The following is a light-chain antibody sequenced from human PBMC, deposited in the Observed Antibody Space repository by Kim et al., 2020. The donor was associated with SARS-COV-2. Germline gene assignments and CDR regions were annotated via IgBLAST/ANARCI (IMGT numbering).Light chain of an antibody. CDR2: GVS. CDR1: SGDVGGDNY. J-gene: IGLJ2*01. Sequence: GHAVNTSYPGTSGDVGGDNYVSWYQQHPGKAPKLMIYGVSKRPSGVPDRFSGSKSGNTASLTVSGLQAEDEADYYCSSYAGSNNLVFGGGTQLTVL. V-gene: IGLV2-8*01. CDR3: SSYAGSNNLV.